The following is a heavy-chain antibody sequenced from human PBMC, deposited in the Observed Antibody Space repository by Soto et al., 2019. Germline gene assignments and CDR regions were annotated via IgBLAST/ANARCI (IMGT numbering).Heavy chain of an antibody. CDR3: ARDHSDIVVVVAATLYPCCNWFDP. V-gene: IGHV4-30-4*01. D-gene: IGHD2-15*01. Sequence: ASETLSLTCTVSGGSISSGDYYWSWIRQPPGKGLEWIGYIYYSGSTYYNPSLKSRVTISVDTSKNQFSLKLSSVTAADTAVYYCARDHSDIVVVVAATLYPCCNWFDPWGQGTMVTVSS. J-gene: IGHJ5*02. CDR2: IYYSGST. CDR1: GGSISSGDYY.